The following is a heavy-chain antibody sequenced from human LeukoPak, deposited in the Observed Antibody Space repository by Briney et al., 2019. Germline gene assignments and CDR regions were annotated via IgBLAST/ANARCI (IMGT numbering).Heavy chain of an antibody. Sequence: GASVKVSCKASGYTFTNYAMSWVRQARGQGLEWMGWISAYNGNTNYAQKLQGRVTMTTDTSTSTAYMELRSLRSDDTAVYYCARAYCSSTSCYWFDHWGQGTLVTVSS. CDR3: ARAYCSSTSCYWFDH. D-gene: IGHD2-2*01. J-gene: IGHJ5*02. V-gene: IGHV1-18*01. CDR2: ISAYNGNT. CDR1: GYTFTNYA.